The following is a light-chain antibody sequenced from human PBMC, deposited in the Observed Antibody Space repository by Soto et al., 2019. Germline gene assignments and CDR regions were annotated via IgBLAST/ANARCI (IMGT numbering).Light chain of an antibody. CDR2: YNN. CDR3: AAWDASLSACV. CDR1: DSNIGSKS. J-gene: IGLJ1*01. V-gene: IGLV1-47*02. Sequence: QSVLTQPPSASGTAGQVVTISCSGGDSNIGSKSVYWYQHLPRMAPKLLIYYNNQRPSGVPDRFSGSRSGTSASLAIVGLRSEDEAVYYCAAWDASLSACVFGNGTKLTVL.